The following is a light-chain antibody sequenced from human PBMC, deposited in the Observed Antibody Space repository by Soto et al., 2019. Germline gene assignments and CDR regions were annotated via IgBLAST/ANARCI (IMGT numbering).Light chain of an antibody. Sequence: DIQLTQSPSTLTASVGDMVTIGFRASESISYWLAWYQQKPGKAPKLLIYDASSLRSGVPSRFSGSGSGTEFTLTISTLQPDDFATYYCQQYDSYSKTFGQGTQL. CDR3: QQYDSYSKT. V-gene: IGKV1-5*01. J-gene: IGKJ2*01. CDR1: ESISYW. CDR2: DAS.